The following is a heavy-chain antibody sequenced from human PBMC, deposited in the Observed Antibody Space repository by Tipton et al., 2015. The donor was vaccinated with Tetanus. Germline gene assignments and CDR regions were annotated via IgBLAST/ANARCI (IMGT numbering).Heavy chain of an antibody. CDR3: AKGGMTSHRAFDI. D-gene: IGHD1-14*01. V-gene: IGHV3-9*01. Sequence: SLRLSCAASGFTFDDYAMHWVRQAPGKGLEWVSGISWNSGSIGYADSVKGRFTISRDNAKNSLYLQMNSLRAEDTALYYCAKGGMTSHRAFDIWGQGTMVTVSS. CDR2: ISWNSGSI. J-gene: IGHJ3*02. CDR1: GFTFDDYA.